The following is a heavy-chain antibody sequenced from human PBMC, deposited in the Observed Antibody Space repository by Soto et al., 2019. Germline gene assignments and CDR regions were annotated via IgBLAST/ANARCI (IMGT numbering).Heavy chain of an antibody. Sequence: SETLSLTCTVSSGSVSITNVFWGWVRQTPRKALEWIGSIDYSGTTFFNPSLGSRVTFSVDTSKNQFSLTLYSVTAADTAVYYCARITGHHFDYWGQGTLVTV. CDR1: SGSVSITNVF. CDR2: IDYSGTT. V-gene: IGHV4-39*01. D-gene: IGHD3-16*01. J-gene: IGHJ4*02. CDR3: ARITGHHFDY.